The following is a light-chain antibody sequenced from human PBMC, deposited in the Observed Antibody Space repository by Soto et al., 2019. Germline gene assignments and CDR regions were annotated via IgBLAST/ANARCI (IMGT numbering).Light chain of an antibody. CDR2: EGS. J-gene: IGLJ3*02. V-gene: IGLV2-23*01. Sequence: QSALTQPASVSGSPGQSITISCTGTSSDVGSYNLVSWYQQHPAKAPKLMIYEGSKRPSGVSNRFSGSKSGNAASLTISGLQAEDEADYYCCSYVGSSTWVFGGGTKLTVL. CDR1: SSDVGSYNL. CDR3: CSYVGSSTWV.